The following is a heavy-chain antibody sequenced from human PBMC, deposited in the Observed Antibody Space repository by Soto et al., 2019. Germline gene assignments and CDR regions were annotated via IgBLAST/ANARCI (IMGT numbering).Heavy chain of an antibody. J-gene: IGHJ5*02. V-gene: IGHV3-23*01. CDR3: AKIPTLYYDSRGFYGWFVP. CDR2: ISADGHST. D-gene: IGHD3-22*01. CDR1: GLRFSDYS. Sequence: GRYLRLSCAASGLRFSDYSMSWVRQVPGGGLEWVAVISADGHSTNFAVSVKGRFTITRDNFKDTMSLEMHYLRPEDTAVYHCAKIPTLYYDSRGFYGWFVPSGQTPQVTASA.